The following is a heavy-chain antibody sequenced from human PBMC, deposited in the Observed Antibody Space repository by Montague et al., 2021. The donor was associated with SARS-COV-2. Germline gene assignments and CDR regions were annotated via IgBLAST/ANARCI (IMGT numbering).Heavy chain of an antibody. Sequence: FLRLSCAASGFTFSSYSMNWVRQAPGKGLEWVSSISSSSSYIYYADSVKGRFTISRDNAKNLLYLQMNSLGAEDTAVYYCARSPSYYHDSSGCFDYWGQGTLVTVSS. CDR2: ISSSSSYI. V-gene: IGHV3-21*01. CDR3: ARSPSYYHDSSGCFDY. CDR1: GFTFSSYS. J-gene: IGHJ4*02. D-gene: IGHD3-22*01.